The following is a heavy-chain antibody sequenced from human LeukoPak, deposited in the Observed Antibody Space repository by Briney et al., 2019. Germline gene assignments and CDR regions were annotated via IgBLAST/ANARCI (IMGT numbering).Heavy chain of an antibody. J-gene: IGHJ6*02. CDR3: ASSSYSSSWYPYYYYGMDV. V-gene: IGHV3-21*04. CDR1: GFTFSSYS. Sequence: PGGSLRLSCAASGFTFSSYSMNWVRQAPGKGLEWVSSISSSSSYIYYADSVKGRFTISRDNAKNSLYLQMNSLRSDDTAVYYCASSSYSSSWYPYYYYGMDVWGQGTTVTVSS. CDR2: ISSSSSYI. D-gene: IGHD6-13*01.